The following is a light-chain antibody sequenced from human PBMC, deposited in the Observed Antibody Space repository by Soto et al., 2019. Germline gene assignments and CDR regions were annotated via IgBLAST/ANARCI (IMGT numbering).Light chain of an antibody. CDR1: QSVSSR. J-gene: IGKJ1*01. CDR2: GAS. V-gene: IGKV3-15*01. Sequence: EIEMTQSPATLSASPGDGATLSCRASQSVSSRLAWYQQKPGQAPRLLIYGASTRATGIPARFSGSGSGTEFTLSISSLQSEDFAVYYCQQYNSWPRTFGQGTKVDIK. CDR3: QQYNSWPRT.